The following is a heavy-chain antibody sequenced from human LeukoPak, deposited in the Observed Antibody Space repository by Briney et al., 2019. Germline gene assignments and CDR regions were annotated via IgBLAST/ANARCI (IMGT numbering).Heavy chain of an antibody. J-gene: IGHJ4*02. CDR1: GYTFTSNG. V-gene: IGHV1-18*01. CDR3: ARDTTRWDTALDY. CDR2: ISAYNGNT. Sequence: GPSVNVSCTASGYTFTSNGISWGRQAPGQGLEWMGWISAYNGNTNYAQKLQGRVTMTTDTSTSTAYMELRSLRSDDTAVYYCARDTTRWDTALDYWGQGTLVTVSS. D-gene: IGHD1-1*01.